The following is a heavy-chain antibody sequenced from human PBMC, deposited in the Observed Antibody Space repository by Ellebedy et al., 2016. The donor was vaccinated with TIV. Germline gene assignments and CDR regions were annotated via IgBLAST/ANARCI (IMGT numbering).Heavy chain of an antibody. CDR3: ARGSRLTGTRCSDY. J-gene: IGHJ4*02. V-gene: IGHV4-59*12. D-gene: IGHD1-7*01. CDR2: FYYTGST. CDR1: GGSISSYF. Sequence: SETLSLXXTVSGGSISSYFWSWIRQPPEKGLEWIGHFYYTGSTNYTPSLKSRVTISVDTSKNQFSLHLSSVTAANAAVYFCARGSRLTGTRCSDYWGQGTLVTVSS.